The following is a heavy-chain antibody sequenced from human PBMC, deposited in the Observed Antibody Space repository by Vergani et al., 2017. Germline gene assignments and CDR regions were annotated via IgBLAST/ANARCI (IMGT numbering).Heavy chain of an antibody. CDR3: AGMVRGDHEFDP. Sequence: QVQLVQSGAEVKKPGSSVKVSCKASGGTFSSYTISWVRQAPGQGLEWMGRIIPILGIANYAQKFQGRVTITGDKSTSKAYMELSSLRSEDTAVYYCAGMVRGDHEFDPWGRGTLVTVSS. J-gene: IGHJ5*02. CDR2: IIPILGIA. CDR1: GGTFSSYT. V-gene: IGHV1-69*02. D-gene: IGHD3-10*01.